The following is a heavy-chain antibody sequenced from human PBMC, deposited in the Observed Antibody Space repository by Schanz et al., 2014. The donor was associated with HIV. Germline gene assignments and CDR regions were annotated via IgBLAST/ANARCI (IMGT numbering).Heavy chain of an antibody. CDR1: AFNFDSYG. CDR3: AKSNGGDTAVVQYYFDY. Sequence: QVQLVESGGGVVQPGRSLRLSCVASAFNFDSYGMHWVRQAPGKGLEWVAVISHDGTNKFYAGSVKDRFTISRDNAKNSLYLNMYSLRAEDTAVYFCAKSNGGDTAVVQYYFDYWGRGTLVTVSS. CDR2: ISHDGTNK. J-gene: IGHJ4*02. D-gene: IGHD5-18*01. V-gene: IGHV3-30*18.